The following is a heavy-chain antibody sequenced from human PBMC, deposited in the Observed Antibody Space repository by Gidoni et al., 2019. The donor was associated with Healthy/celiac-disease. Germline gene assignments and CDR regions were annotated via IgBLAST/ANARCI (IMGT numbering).Heavy chain of an antibody. CDR1: GFTFGDYD. V-gene: IGHV3-9*01. J-gene: IGHJ1*01. D-gene: IGHD2-8*01. Sequence: EVQLVESGGGLVQPGRSLRLSCAASGFTFGDYDMPWVRQAPGKGLEWVSGISWNSGSIGYADSVKGRFTISRDNAKNSLYLQMNSLRAEDTALYYCAKASYCTNGVCWPWSDAEYFQHWGQGTLVTVSS. CDR2: ISWNSGSI. CDR3: AKASYCTNGVCWPWSDAEYFQH.